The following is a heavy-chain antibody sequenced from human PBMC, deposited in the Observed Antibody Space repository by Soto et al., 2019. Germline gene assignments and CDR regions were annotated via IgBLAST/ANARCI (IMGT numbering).Heavy chain of an antibody. D-gene: IGHD5-12*01. Sequence: QVQLVESGGGVVQPGRSLRLSCAASGFTFSSYGMHWVRQAPGKGLEWVAVIWYDGSNKYYADSVKGRFTISRDNSKNXLXLQMNSLGAEDTAVYYCARDPWVGGLDGHYYYGMDVWGQGTTVTVSS. J-gene: IGHJ6*02. CDR3: ARDPWVGGLDGHYYYGMDV. CDR2: IWYDGSNK. V-gene: IGHV3-33*01. CDR1: GFTFSSYG.